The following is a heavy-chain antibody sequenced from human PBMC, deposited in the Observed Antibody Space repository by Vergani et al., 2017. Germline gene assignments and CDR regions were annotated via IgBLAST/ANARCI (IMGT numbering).Heavy chain of an antibody. J-gene: IGHJ6*03. CDR3: ARAGGDIVVVPAAMTGINYYYYYYMDV. Sequence: QVQLQESGPGLVKPSQTLSLTCTVSGGSISSGSYYWSWIRQPAGKGLEWIGRIYTSGSTNYNPSLKSRVTISVDTSKNQFSLKLSSVTAADTAVYYCARAGGDIVVVPAAMTGINYYYYYYMDVWGKGTTVTVSS. V-gene: IGHV4-61*02. CDR2: IYTSGST. CDR1: GGSISSGSYY. D-gene: IGHD2-2*01.